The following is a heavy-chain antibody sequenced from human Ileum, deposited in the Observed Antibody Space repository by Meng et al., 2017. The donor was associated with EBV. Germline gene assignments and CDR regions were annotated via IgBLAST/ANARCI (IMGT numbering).Heavy chain of an antibody. CDR1: GGPIISSDHY. Sequence: QLQESGQGLVKPSETLSLSCTGSGGPIISSDHYWAWLRQAPGKGLEWIGTIYYYDGNIHYNPYLKCRVTISVDTSKDQYSLKLTSVTAADTAVYYCARRSHSYCPHWGQGTLVTVSS. CDR3: ARRSHSYCPH. J-gene: IGHJ4*02. V-gene: IGHV4-39*07. CDR2: IYYYDGNI. D-gene: IGHD3-10*01.